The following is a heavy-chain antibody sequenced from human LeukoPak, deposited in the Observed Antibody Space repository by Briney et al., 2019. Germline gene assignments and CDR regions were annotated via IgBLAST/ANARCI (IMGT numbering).Heavy chain of an antibody. CDR1: GRTFRTYT. CDR2: IIPIFGTG. J-gene: IGHJ4*02. V-gene: IGHV1-69*13. CDR3: ASGLGDSSGYYYSDD. Sequence: SVKVSCKTFGRTFRTYTISWLRQAPGQGLEWMGGIIPIFGTGNYAQKFQGRVTITADESTSTAYMELSSLRSEDTAVYYCASGLGDSSGYYYSDDWGQGTLVTVSS. D-gene: IGHD3-22*01.